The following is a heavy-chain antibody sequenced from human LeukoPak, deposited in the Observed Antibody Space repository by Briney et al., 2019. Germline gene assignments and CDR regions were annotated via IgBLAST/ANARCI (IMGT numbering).Heavy chain of an antibody. J-gene: IGHJ4*02. V-gene: IGHV3-23*01. CDR2: ISGSGGST. CDR3: AKDKNYYGSGSYGNDY. CDR1: GFTFSSYA. Sequence: QPGGSLRLSCAASGFTFSSYAMSWVRQAPGKGLEWVSAISGSGGSTYYADSVKGRFTISRDNSKNTLYLQMNSLRAEDTAVYYCAKDKNYYGSGSYGNDYWGQGTLVTVSS. D-gene: IGHD3-10*01.